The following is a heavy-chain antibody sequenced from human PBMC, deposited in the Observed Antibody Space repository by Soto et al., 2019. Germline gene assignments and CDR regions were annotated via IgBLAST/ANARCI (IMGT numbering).Heavy chain of an antibody. D-gene: IGHD1-20*01. Sequence: SETLSLTCTVSGGSVSSGSYYWSWIRQPPGKGLEWIGYIYYSGSTNYNPSLKSRVTISVDTSKNQFSLKLSSVTAADTAVYYCATVHNTSRSFDYWGQGTLVTVSS. CDR2: IYYSGST. V-gene: IGHV4-61*01. CDR1: GGSVSSGSYY. J-gene: IGHJ4*02. CDR3: ATVHNTSRSFDY.